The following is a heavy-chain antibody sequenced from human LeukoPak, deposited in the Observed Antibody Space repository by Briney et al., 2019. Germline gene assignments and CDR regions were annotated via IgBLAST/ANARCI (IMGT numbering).Heavy chain of an antibody. Sequence: ASVKVSCKTSGGTFSNYAISWVRQAPGQGLEWMGGFDPEDGETIYAQKFQGRVTMTEDTSTDTAYMELSSLRSEDTAVYYCATHHVVVTAPLDYWGQGTLVTVSS. CDR1: GGTFSNYA. CDR2: FDPEDGET. D-gene: IGHD2-21*02. J-gene: IGHJ4*02. V-gene: IGHV1-24*01. CDR3: ATHHVVVTAPLDY.